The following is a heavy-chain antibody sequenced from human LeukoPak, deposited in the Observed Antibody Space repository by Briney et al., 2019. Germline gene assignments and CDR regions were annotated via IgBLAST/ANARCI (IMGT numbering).Heavy chain of an antibody. CDR3: ALAVAGAFNYGMDV. CDR1: GGTFSSYA. V-gene: IGHV1-69*13. Sequence: SVKVSCKASGGTFSSYAISWVRQAPGQGLEWMGGIIPIFGTANYARKFQGRVTITADESTSTAYMELSSLRSEDTAVYYCALAVAGAFNYGMDVWGKGTTVTVSS. D-gene: IGHD6-19*01. J-gene: IGHJ6*04. CDR2: IIPIFGTA.